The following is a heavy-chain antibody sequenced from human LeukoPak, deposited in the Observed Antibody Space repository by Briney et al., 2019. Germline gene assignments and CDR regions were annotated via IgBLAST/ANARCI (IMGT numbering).Heavy chain of an antibody. J-gene: IGHJ6*02. V-gene: IGHV1-24*01. Sequence: ASVKVSCKASGHTLTELSMHWVRQAPGKGLEWMGGFDPEDSEIMYAQKFQGRVTMTEDTSVDTAYMELSSLRSEDTAVYYCAIDGTFWGMDVWGQGTTVTVSS. CDR1: GHTLTELS. CDR3: AIDGTFWGMDV. CDR2: FDPEDSEI.